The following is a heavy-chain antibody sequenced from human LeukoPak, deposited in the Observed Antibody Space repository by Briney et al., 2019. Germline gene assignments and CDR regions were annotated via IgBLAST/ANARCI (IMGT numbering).Heavy chain of an antibody. V-gene: IGHV1-69*04. CDR3: ARAHYYDSSGYPGTDWYFDL. CDR2: IIPIRGIA. D-gene: IGHD3-22*01. J-gene: IGHJ2*01. Sequence: ASVKVSCKASGGTFSSYAISWVRQAPGQGLEWMGRIIPIRGIANYAQKFQGRVTITADKSTSTAYMELSSLRSEDTAVYYCARAHYYDSSGYPGTDWYFDLWGRGTLVTVSS. CDR1: GGTFSSYA.